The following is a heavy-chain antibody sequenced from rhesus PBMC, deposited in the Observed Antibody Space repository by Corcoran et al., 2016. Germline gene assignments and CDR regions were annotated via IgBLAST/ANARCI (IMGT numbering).Heavy chain of an antibody. D-gene: IGHD1-26*01. CDR1: GYSFTSYW. CDR2: IDPSDSDT. J-gene: IGHJ6*01. Sequence: EVQLVQSGAEVKRPGESLKISCKTSGYSFTSYWISWVRQMHGKGLEWMGAIDPSDSDTRYNPSFQGQVTISADKSISTAYLQWSRLKASDTATYYCAKDRNWNYGLDSWGQGVVVTVSS. CDR3: AKDRNWNYGLDS. V-gene: IGHV5-20*01.